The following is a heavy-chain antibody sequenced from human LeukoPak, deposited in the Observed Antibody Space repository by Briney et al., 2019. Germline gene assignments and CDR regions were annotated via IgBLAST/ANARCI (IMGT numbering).Heavy chain of an antibody. D-gene: IGHD3-22*01. CDR2: IIPIFGTA. CDR3: ARSRNYDSSGYDMDY. J-gene: IGHJ4*02. V-gene: IGHV1-69*13. Sequence: ASVKVSCKASGGTFSSYAISWVRQAPGQGLEWMGGIIPIFGTANYAQKFQGRVTITADESTSTAYMELSSLRSEGTAVYYCARSRNYDSSGYDMDYWGQGTLVTVSS. CDR1: GGTFSSYA.